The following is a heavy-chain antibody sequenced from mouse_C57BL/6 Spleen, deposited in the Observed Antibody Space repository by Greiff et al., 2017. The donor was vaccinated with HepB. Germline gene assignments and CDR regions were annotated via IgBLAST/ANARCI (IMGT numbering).Heavy chain of an antibody. Sequence: VQLQQSGPELVKPGASVKLSCKASGYTFTSYDINWVKQRPGQGLEWIGWIYPRDGSTKYNEKFKGKATLTVDTSSSTAYMELHSLPSEDSAVYFCARRGSYYYGSSPHWYFDVWGTGTMVTVSS. J-gene: IGHJ1*03. CDR1: GYTFTSYD. CDR2: IYPRDGST. D-gene: IGHD1-1*01. CDR3: ARRGSYYYGSSPHWYFDV. V-gene: IGHV1-85*01.